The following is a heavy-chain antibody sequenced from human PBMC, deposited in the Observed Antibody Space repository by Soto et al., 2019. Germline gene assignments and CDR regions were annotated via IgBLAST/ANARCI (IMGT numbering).Heavy chain of an antibody. Sequence: ASVKVSCKASGYTFTSYDINWVRQATGQGLEWMGWMNPNSGNTGYAQKFQGRVTMTRNTSISTAYMELSSLRSEDTAVYYCARGLLELRYFDWLPREDAFDIWGQGTMLTVSS. J-gene: IGHJ3*02. D-gene: IGHD3-9*01. V-gene: IGHV1-8*01. CDR3: ARGLLELRYFDWLPREDAFDI. CDR1: GYTFTSYD. CDR2: MNPNSGNT.